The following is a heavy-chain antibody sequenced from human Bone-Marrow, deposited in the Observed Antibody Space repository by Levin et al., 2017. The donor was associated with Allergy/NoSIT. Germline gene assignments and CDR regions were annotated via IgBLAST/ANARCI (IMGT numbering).Heavy chain of an antibody. CDR2: ISYDGSNQ. V-gene: IGHV3-30*18. J-gene: IGHJ4*02. CDR1: GFAFNNFA. Sequence: PGGSLRLSCVASGFAFNNFAMHWVRQAPGKGLEWVAVISYDGSNQYYRDSVKGRFTISRDNSKNTLYLQVNSLRTGDTAVYYCAKDEGSSWSKGFDYWGQGTLVTVSS. D-gene: IGHD6-13*01. CDR3: AKDEGSSWSKGFDY.